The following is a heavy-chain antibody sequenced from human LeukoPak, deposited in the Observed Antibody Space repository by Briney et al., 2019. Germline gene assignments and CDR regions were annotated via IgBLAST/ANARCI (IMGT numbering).Heavy chain of an antibody. CDR1: GGSISSYY. V-gene: IGHV4-59*01. Sequence: SETLSLTCTVSGGSISSYYWSWIRQPPGKGLEWIGYIYYSGSTKYNPSLKSRVTISVDTSKNQFSLKLSSVTAADTAVYYCARSVEGYCSGGSCYSYYYYMDVWGKGTTVTVSS. D-gene: IGHD2-15*01. CDR3: ARSVEGYCSGGSCYSYYYYMDV. CDR2: IYYSGST. J-gene: IGHJ6*03.